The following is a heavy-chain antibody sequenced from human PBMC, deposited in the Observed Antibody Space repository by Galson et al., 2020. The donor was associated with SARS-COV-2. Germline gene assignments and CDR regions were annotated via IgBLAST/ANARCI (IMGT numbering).Heavy chain of an antibody. CDR1: GFTFSSYA. Sequence: GGSLRLSCAASGFTFSSYAMSWVRQAPGKGLEWVSAISGSGGSTYYADSVKGRFTISRDNSKNTLYLQMNSLRAEDTAVYYCAKDVKLPYAQWLAPIVGMDVWGQGTTVTVSS. CDR3: AKDVKLPYAQWLAPIVGMDV. CDR2: ISGSGGST. J-gene: IGHJ6*02. D-gene: IGHD6-19*01. V-gene: IGHV3-23*01.